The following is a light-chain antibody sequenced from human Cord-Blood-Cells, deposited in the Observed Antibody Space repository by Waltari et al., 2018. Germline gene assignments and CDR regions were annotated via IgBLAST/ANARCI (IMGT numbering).Light chain of an antibody. CDR2: GAS. CDR1: ESVSSN. CDR3: QQYNNWPPFT. V-gene: IGKV3-15*01. Sequence: EIVLTQSPATLSVSPGERATLPCRASESVSSNSSWYQQKTGQAPRLLIYGASTRATVIPARFSGSGSGTEVTLTISSLQSEDFAVYYCQQYNNWPPFTFGPRTKVDIK. J-gene: IGKJ3*01.